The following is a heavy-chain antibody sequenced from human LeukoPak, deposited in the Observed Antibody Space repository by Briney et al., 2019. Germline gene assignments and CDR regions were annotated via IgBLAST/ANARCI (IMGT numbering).Heavy chain of an antibody. CDR2: FDPEDGET. CDR3: AMPPCSGGSCYRDY. V-gene: IGHV1-24*01. Sequence: ASVKVSCKVSGYTLTELSMHWVRQAPGKGLEWMGGFDPEDGETIYAQKFQGRVTMTEDTSTDTAYMELSSLRSEDTAVYYCAMPPCSGGSCYRDYWGQGTLVTVSS. J-gene: IGHJ4*02. CDR1: GYTLTELS. D-gene: IGHD2-15*01.